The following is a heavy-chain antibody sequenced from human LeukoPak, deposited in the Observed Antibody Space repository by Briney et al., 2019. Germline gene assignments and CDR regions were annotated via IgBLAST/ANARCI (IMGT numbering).Heavy chain of an antibody. CDR1: GGSISSGGYS. CDR3: ATVMYYYDSSGYYCEYFQH. V-gene: IGHV4-30-2*01. CDR2: IYHSGST. D-gene: IGHD3-22*01. Sequence: PSQTLSLTCAVSGGSISSGGYSWSWIRQPPGKGLEWIGYIYHSGSTYYNPSLKSRVTISVDRSKNQFSLKLSSVTAADTAVYYCATVMYYYDSSGYYCEYFQHWGQGTLVTVSS. J-gene: IGHJ1*01.